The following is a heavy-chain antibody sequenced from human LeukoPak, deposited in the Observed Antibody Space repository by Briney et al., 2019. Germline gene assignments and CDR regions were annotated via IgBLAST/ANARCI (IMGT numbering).Heavy chain of an antibody. V-gene: IGHV4-59*08. J-gene: IGHJ4*02. CDR1: GASISTYY. CDR3: ARVGHIVAAGTYDY. D-gene: IGHD6-13*01. CDR2: IFYSGSP. Sequence: SETLSLTCTVSGASISTYYWTWIRQPPGKGLEWIGYIFYSGSPNYNPSLKSRVTISVDTSKNQFSLKLSSVTAADTAVYHCARVGHIVAAGTYDYWGQGTLVTVTS.